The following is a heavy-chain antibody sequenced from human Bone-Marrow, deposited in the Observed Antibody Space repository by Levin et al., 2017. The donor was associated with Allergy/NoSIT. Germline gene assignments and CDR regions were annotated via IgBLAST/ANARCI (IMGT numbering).Heavy chain of an antibody. J-gene: IGHJ6*02. D-gene: IGHD4-23*01. CDR1: GYTFTSYD. V-gene: IGHV1-8*01. Sequence: ASVKVSCKASGYTFTSYDINWVRQATGQGLEWMGWMNPNSGNTGYAQKFQGRVTMTRNTSISTAYMELSSLRPEDTAVYYCARGGADLSRLRWYQIYYYYYGMDVWGQGTTVTVSS. CDR2: MNPNSGNT. CDR3: ARGGADLSRLRWYQIYYYYYGMDV.